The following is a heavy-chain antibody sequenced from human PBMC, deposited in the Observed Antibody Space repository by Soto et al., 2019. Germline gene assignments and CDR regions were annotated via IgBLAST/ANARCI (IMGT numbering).Heavy chain of an antibody. Sequence: LRLSCAASGFTFSSYAITWVRQAPGKGLEWVSTITNTGGDTLYADSVKGRFTISRDNSKNTLYLQMNSLRAEDTAIYYCARASGESYPGSRVFDSWGQGTRVTVSS. CDR3: ARASGESYPGSRVFDS. V-gene: IGHV3-23*01. D-gene: IGHD3-10*01. CDR1: GFTFSSYA. J-gene: IGHJ4*02. CDR2: ITNTGGDT.